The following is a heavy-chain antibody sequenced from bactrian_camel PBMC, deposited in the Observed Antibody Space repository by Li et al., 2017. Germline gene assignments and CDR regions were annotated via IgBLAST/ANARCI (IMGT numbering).Heavy chain of an antibody. D-gene: IGHD2*01. J-gene: IGHJ4*01. Sequence: DVQLVESGGGSVQAGGSLTLSCSVSGSPITSVRMGWFRQSPGKEREAVAVYYAITNTRYADSVKGRFTISQDNAKNTLYLLMNSLRPEDTAMYYCAADRHTDSYCNIHRTYIYWGQGTQVTVS. CDR2: YYAITNT. V-gene: IGHV3S42*01. CDR1: GSPITSVR. CDR3: AADRHTDSYCNIHRTYIY.